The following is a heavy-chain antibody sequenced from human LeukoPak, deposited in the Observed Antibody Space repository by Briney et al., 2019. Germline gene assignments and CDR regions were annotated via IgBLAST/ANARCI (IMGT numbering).Heavy chain of an antibody. Sequence: PGGSLRLSCAAYGFTFSSYEMNWVRQAPGKGLEWVSYISSSGSTIYYADSVKGRFTISRDNAKNSLYLQMNSLRAEDMAVYYCAELGITMIGGVWGKGTTVTISS. V-gene: IGHV3-48*03. D-gene: IGHD3-10*02. J-gene: IGHJ6*04. CDR2: ISSSGSTI. CDR3: AELGITMIGGV. CDR1: GFTFSSYE.